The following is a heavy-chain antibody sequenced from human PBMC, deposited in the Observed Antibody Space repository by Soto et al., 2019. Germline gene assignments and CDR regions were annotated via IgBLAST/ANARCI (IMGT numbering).Heavy chain of an antibody. D-gene: IGHD3-10*01. CDR1: GFTFSSYV. J-gene: IGHJ4*02. CDR3: ARGGGFFDY. CDR2: ISISSSTR. Sequence: EVQLVESGGGLVQPGGSLRLSCAASGFTFSSYVINWLRQAPGKGLEWVSYISISSSTRYYADSVRGRFTNSRDNAKNSLYLQMNSLRDEDTAVYYCARGGGFFDYWGQGTLVTVSS. V-gene: IGHV3-48*02.